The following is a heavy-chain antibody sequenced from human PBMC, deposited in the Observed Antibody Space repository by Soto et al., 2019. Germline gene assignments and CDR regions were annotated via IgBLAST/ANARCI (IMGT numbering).Heavy chain of an antibody. V-gene: IGHV4-31*02. Sequence: SETLSLTWTVSGGSISSDGYYWSWIRQHPGKGLEWIGYIYYSGSTYYNPSLKSRVTISVDTSKNQFSLKLSSVTAADTAVYYCAASCVGCGGFNYYGMDVWGQGTTVT. CDR1: GGSISSDGYY. CDR2: IYYSGST. D-gene: IGHD2-21*01. J-gene: IGHJ6*02. CDR3: AASCVGCGGFNYYGMDV.